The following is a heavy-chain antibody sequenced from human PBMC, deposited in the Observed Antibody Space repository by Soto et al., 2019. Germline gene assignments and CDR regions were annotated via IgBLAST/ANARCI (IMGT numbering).Heavy chain of an antibody. CDR1: GFSLSTSGVG. CDR3: AHSPRYCSSTSCCGYLFDY. J-gene: IGHJ4*02. Sequence: SGPTLVNPTQTLTLTCTFSGFSLSTSGVGVGWIRQPPGKALEWLALIYWDDDKRYSPSLKSRLTITKDTSKNQVVLTMTNMDPVDTATYYCAHSPRYCSSTSCCGYLFDYWGQGTLVTVSS. V-gene: IGHV2-5*02. D-gene: IGHD2-2*01. CDR2: IYWDDDK.